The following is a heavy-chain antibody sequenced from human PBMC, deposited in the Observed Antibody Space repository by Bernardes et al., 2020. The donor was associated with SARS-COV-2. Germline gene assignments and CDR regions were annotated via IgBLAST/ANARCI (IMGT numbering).Heavy chain of an antibody. Sequence: GRSLRLSCVASGSTFSTFNTNWVRQTPGKGLEWVSSITPSSDYVSYAESVKGRFTISRDNAKNYLYLQMNSLRAEDTAVYYCARGHYEGAWGQGTLVTISS. CDR2: ITPSSDYV. D-gene: IGHD4-17*01. CDR1: GSTFSTFN. CDR3: ARGHYEGA. V-gene: IGHV3-21*01. J-gene: IGHJ5*02.